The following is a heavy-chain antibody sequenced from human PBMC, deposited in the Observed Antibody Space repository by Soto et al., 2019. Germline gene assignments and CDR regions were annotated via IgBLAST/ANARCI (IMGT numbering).Heavy chain of an antibody. Sequence: QVQLVQSGAEVKKPGSSVKVSCKASGGTFSSYAISWVRQAPGQGLEWMGGIIPIFGTANYAQKVPGRVTITADESTSTAYMELSSLRSEDTAVYYCARDPSDRLSSIAAAGTAWFDPWGQGTLVIVSS. CDR1: GGTFSSYA. V-gene: IGHV1-69*01. J-gene: IGHJ5*02. CDR2: IIPIFGTA. D-gene: IGHD6-13*01. CDR3: ARDPSDRLSSIAAAGTAWFDP.